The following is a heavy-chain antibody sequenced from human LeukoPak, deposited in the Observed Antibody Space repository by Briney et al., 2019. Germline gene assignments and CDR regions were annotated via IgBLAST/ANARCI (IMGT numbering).Heavy chain of an antibody. CDR2: ISAYNGNT. J-gene: IGHJ4*02. CDR1: GYTLTELS. D-gene: IGHD1-26*01. V-gene: IGHV1-18*01. Sequence: GASVKVSCKVSGYTLTELSMHWVRQAPGQGLEWMGWISAYNGNTNYAQKLQGRVTMTTDTSTSTAYMELRSLRSDDTAVYYCAREGELLWDYWGQGTLVTVSS. CDR3: AREGELLWDY.